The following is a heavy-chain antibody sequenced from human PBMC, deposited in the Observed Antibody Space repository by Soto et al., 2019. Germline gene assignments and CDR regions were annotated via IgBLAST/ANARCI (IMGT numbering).Heavy chain of an antibody. CDR2: INPSGGNT. Sequence: ASVKVSCKASGSTFTSYYMHWVRQAPGQGLEWMGIINPSGGNTSYAQKLQGRVTMTRNSVISTGYMELSSLRSEDTAVYYCAKKGGDVPNYYYYMDVWGKGTTVTVSS. D-gene: IGHD3-16*01. CDR1: GSTFTSYY. V-gene: IGHV1-46*04. J-gene: IGHJ6*03. CDR3: AKKGGDVPNYYYYMDV.